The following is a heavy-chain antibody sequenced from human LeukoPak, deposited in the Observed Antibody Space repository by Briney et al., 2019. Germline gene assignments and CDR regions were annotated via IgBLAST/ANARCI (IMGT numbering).Heavy chain of an antibody. V-gene: IGHV3-53*01. CDR3: ARDSIGMDV. D-gene: IGHD2/OR15-2a*01. CDR2: IYSCGST. Sequence: GGSLRLSCAASGFTVSSNYMSCVRQAPGEGLEGVSVIYSCGSTYYADSVKGRFTISRDNSKNTLYLQMNSLRAEDTAVYYCARDSIGMDVWGQGTTVTVSS. CDR1: GFTVSSNY. J-gene: IGHJ6*02.